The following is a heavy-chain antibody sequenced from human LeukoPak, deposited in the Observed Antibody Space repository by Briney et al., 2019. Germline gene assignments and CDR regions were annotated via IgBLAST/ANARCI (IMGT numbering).Heavy chain of an antibody. CDR3: ARPLSDTAMVY. J-gene: IGHJ4*02. D-gene: IGHD5-18*01. CDR2: ICPGDSDT. CDR1: GYSFTSYW. V-gene: IGHV5-51*01. Sequence: GESMKISCKGSGYSFTSYWIGWVRQMPGKGVEWMGIICPGDSDTRYSPSFQGQVTISADNSISTAYLQWSPLKASDTAMYYCARPLSDTAMVYWGQGTLVTVSS.